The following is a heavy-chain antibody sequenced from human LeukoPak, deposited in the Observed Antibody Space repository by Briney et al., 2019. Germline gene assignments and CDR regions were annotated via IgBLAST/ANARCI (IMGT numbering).Heavy chain of an antibody. CDR1: GFALSDYA. D-gene: IGHD2-21*02. CDR3: TRGRRFCGGDCHSWFDS. CDR2: ISSGATYI. V-gene: IGHV3-21*01. J-gene: IGHJ5*01. Sequence: GGSLRLSCAASGFALSDYAINWVRQAPGKGLEWVSSISSGATYIYYADPVKGRFTISRDSANNSLSLQMDSLRAEDTAVYYCTRGRRFCGGDCHSWFDSWGQGTLVTVSS.